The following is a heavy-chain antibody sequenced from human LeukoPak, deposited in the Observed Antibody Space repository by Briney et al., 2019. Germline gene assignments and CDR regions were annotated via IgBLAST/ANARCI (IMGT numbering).Heavy chain of an antibody. CDR3: AREGGYDPPYYYYGMDV. J-gene: IGHJ6*02. V-gene: IGHV3-7*03. D-gene: IGHD5-12*01. CDR2: IKQDGSEK. Sequence: GGSLRLSCAASGFTFSSYWMSWVRQAPGKGLEWVANIKQDGSEKYYVDSVKGRFTISRDNAKNSLYLQMNSLRAEDTAVYYCAREGGYDPPYYYYGMDVWGQGSTVTVSS. CDR1: GFTFSSYW.